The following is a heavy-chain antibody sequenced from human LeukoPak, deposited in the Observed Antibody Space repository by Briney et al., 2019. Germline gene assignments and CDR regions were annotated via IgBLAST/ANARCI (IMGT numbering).Heavy chain of an antibody. Sequence: PGGSLRLSCAASGVTFSIYAMSWVRQAPGKGPEWISGIGNSGTSTYYADSVKGRFTISRDNSKSTLYLQMNSLRAEDTAVYYCAKGRSSGWYGDAFDIWGQGTMVTVSS. CDR2: IGNSGTST. D-gene: IGHD6-19*01. CDR1: GVTFSIYA. CDR3: AKGRSSGWYGDAFDI. J-gene: IGHJ3*02. V-gene: IGHV3-23*01.